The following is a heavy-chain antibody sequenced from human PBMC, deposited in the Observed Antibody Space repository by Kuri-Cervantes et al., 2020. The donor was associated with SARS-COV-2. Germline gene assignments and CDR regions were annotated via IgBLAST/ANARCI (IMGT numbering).Heavy chain of an antibody. V-gene: IGHV5-51*01. J-gene: IGHJ4*02. Sequence: KVSCKDSGYSFTTYWIIWVRQMPGKGLEWMGIIYPGDSDTRYSPSFQGQVTISADKSISTAYLQWSSLKASDTAMYYCARHATYYYDSSGYYVWGQGTLVTVSS. D-gene: IGHD3-22*01. CDR2: IYPGDSDT. CDR1: GYSFTTYW. CDR3: ARHATYYYDSSGYYV.